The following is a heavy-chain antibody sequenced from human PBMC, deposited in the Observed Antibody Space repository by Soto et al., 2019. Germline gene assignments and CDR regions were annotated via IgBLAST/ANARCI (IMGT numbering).Heavy chain of an antibody. V-gene: IGHV4-39*01. CDR3: ARLSVTTYYYYMDV. D-gene: IGHD4-4*01. CDR2: IYYSGST. J-gene: IGHJ6*03. Sequence: SETLSLTCTVSGGSISSSSYYWGWIRQPPGKGLEWIGSIYYSGSTYYNPSLKSRVTISVDTSKNQFSLKLSSVTAADTAVYYCARLSVTTYYYYMDVWGKGTTVTVSS. CDR1: GGSISSSSYY.